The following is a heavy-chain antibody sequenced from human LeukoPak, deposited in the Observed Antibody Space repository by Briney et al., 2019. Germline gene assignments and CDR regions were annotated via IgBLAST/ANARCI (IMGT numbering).Heavy chain of an antibody. CDR2: IYYSGNT. Sequence: PSETLSLTCTVSGGSISSGGYYWSWIRQYPGKGLEWIGYIYYSGNTYYNPSLKSRITISVDTSKNQFSLKLNSVTAADTAVYYCVRANYYDSSGYDFDYWGQGTLVTVSS. CDR1: GGSISSGGYY. V-gene: IGHV4-31*03. CDR3: VRANYYDSSGYDFDY. D-gene: IGHD3-22*01. J-gene: IGHJ4*02.